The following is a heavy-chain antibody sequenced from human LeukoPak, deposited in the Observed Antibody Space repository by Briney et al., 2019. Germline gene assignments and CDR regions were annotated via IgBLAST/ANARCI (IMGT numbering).Heavy chain of an antibody. CDR1: GGTFSSYA. CDR2: IIPIFGTA. J-gene: IGHJ5*02. V-gene: IGHV1-69*05. D-gene: IGHD1-1*01. CDR3: ARDRTGTTSRRWFDP. Sequence: SVKVSCKASGGTFSSYAISWVRQAPGQGLEWMGRIIPIFGTANYAQKFQGRVTITTDESTSTAYVELSSLRSEDTAVYYCARDRTGTTSRRWFDPWGQGTLVTVSS.